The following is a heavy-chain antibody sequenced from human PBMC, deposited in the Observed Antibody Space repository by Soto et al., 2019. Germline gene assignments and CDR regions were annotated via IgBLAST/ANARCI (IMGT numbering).Heavy chain of an antibody. CDR2: IWYDGSNK. Sequence: QVQLVESGGGVVQPGRSLRLSCAASGFTFSYYGMHWVRQAPGKGLEWVAVIWYDGSNKFYADSMKGRFTISRDNSKNTLFLQMNSLRAEDTAVYYCARDRGSYGYYYGMDVWGQGTTVTVSS. V-gene: IGHV3-33*01. CDR3: ARDRGSYGYYYGMDV. D-gene: IGHD5-18*01. CDR1: GFTFSYYG. J-gene: IGHJ6*02.